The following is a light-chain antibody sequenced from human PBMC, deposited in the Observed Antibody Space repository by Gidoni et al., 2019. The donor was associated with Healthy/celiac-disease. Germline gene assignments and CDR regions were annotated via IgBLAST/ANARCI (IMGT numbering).Light chain of an antibody. V-gene: IGKV1-8*01. CDR1: QGISSY. CDR3: QQYYSYPPA. Sequence: AIRMTKSPSSFSASTGDRVTITCRASQGISSYLAWYQQKPGKAPKLLIYAASTLQSGVPSRFSGSGSGTDFTLTISCLQSEDFATYYCQQYYSYPPAFGGGTKVGIK. CDR2: AAS. J-gene: IGKJ4*01.